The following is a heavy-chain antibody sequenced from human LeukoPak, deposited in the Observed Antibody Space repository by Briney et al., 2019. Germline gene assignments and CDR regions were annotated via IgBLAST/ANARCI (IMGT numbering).Heavy chain of an antibody. J-gene: IGHJ3*02. D-gene: IGHD3-22*01. CDR2: ISSSSSYI. V-gene: IGHV3-21*01. CDR3: ARDAGDSSGYLWVDI. CDR1: GFTFSSYS. Sequence: GGSLRLSCAASGFTFSSYSMNWVRQAPGKGLEWVSSISSSSSYIYYADSVKGRFTISRDNAKNSLYLQMNSLRAEDTAVYYCARDAGDSSGYLWVDIWGQGTMVTVSS.